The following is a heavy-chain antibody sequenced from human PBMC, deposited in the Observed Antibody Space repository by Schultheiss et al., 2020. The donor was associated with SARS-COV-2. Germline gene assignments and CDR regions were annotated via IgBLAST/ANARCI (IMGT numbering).Heavy chain of an antibody. D-gene: IGHD1-7*01. CDR1: GYTFTSYY. CDR2: INPNSGGT. CDR3: ATRDNWNYPNWFDP. Sequence: ASVKVSCKASGYTFTSYYMHWVRQAPGQGLEWMGIINPNSGGTNYAQKFQGRVTMTRDTSISTAYMELSRLRSEDTAVYYCATRDNWNYPNWFDPWGQGTLVTVSS. J-gene: IGHJ5*02. V-gene: IGHV1-2*02.